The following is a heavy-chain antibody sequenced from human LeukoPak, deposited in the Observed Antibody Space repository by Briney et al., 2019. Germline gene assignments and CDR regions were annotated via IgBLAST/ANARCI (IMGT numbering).Heavy chain of an antibody. CDR1: GFNFSNYW. Sequence: PGGSLRLSCGASGFNFSNYWMSWVRQTPGKGLEWVANIKQDGSEKYYVDSVKGRFIISRDNAKNSLYLQMNSLRAEDTAVYYCARAEKTSYDFWCGHFPDYWGQGTLVTVSS. CDR3: ARAEKTSYDFWCGHFPDY. CDR2: IKQDGSEK. D-gene: IGHD3-3*01. J-gene: IGHJ4*02. V-gene: IGHV3-7*01.